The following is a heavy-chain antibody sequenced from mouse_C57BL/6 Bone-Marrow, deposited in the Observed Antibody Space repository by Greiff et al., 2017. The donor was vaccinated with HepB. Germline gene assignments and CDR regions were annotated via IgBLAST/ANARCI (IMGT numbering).Heavy chain of an antibody. CDR1: GFTFSSYG. Sequence: EVQRVESGGDLVKPGGSLKLSCAASGFTFSSYGMSWVRQTPDKRLEWVATISSGGSYTYYPDSVKGRFTISRDNAKNTLYLQMSSLKSEDTAMYYCARHDYGSNFDYWGQGTTLTVSS. V-gene: IGHV5-6*01. CDR3: ARHDYGSNFDY. J-gene: IGHJ2*01. D-gene: IGHD1-1*01. CDR2: ISSGGSYT.